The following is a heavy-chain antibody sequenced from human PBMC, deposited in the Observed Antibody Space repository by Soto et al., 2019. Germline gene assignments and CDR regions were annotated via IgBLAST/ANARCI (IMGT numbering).Heavy chain of an antibody. J-gene: IGHJ2*01. CDR1: GGSISSYY. CDR2: IYHSGST. V-gene: IGHV4-30-2*01. CDR3: AMGPYNWGGYFDL. Sequence: SETLSLTCSVSGGSISSYYWTWIRQPPGKGLEWIGYIYHSGSTYYNPSLKSRVTISLDRSKNQFSLKLSSVTAADTAVYYCAMGPYNWGGYFDLWGRGTLVTVSS. D-gene: IGHD3-3*01.